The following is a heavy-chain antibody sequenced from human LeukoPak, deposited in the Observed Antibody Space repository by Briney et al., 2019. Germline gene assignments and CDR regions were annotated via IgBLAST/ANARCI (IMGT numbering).Heavy chain of an antibody. CDR1: GFTVSRNY. Sequence: GGSLRLSCAASGFTVSRNYMMWVGQAPGKGLEWVSVISNDGKTNYADSVKVRFTISKDNYKNTVYLHMNKLRTEDTAVYYCERGLYDLWSGHFGYWGQGTLVSVSS. CDR2: ISNDGKT. D-gene: IGHD3-3*01. CDR3: ERGLYDLWSGHFGY. J-gene: IGHJ4*02. V-gene: IGHV3-66*02.